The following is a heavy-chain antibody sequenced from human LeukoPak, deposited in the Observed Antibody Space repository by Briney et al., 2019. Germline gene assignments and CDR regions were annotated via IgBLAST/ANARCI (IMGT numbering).Heavy chain of an antibody. CDR2: ISYDGSNK. J-gene: IGHJ4*02. V-gene: IGHV3-30*18. CDR1: GFTFSSYG. Sequence: PGGSLRLSCAASGFTFSSYGMHWVRQAPGKGLEWVAVISYDGSNKYYADSVKGRFTISRDNSKNTLYLQMNSLRAEDTAVYYCAKDNCEGYACHFDYWGQGTLVTVSS. D-gene: IGHD5-12*01. CDR3: AKDNCEGYACHFDY.